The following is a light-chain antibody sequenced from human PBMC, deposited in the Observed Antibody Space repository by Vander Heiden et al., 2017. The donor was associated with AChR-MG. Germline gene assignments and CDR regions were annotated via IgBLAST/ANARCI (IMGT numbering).Light chain of an antibody. Sequence: DIVMTQTPLSLSVTPGQPASISCKSSQSRLHSDGKTYLSWYLQKPGQSPHLLIYEVSRRFSGVPDRFSGSGSGTDFTLKISRVEAEDVGVYYCMQSIHLLYTFGQGTKLEIK. V-gene: IGKV2-29*02. J-gene: IGKJ2*01. CDR2: EVS. CDR1: QSRLHSDGKTY. CDR3: MQSIHLLYT.